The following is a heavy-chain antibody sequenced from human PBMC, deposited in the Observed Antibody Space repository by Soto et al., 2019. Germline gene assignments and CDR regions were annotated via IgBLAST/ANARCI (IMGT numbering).Heavy chain of an antibody. CDR2: INPSGGTT. J-gene: IGHJ4*02. CDR1: GYSFTSYY. CDR3: ARWSDSYGGVLDY. V-gene: IGHV1-46*01. D-gene: IGHD2-21*02. Sequence: GASVKASCKASGYSFTSYYIHWVRQAPGQGREWMGVINPSGGTTIYAQKFQGRVTMTRDTSTSTVYMELSSLRSEDTAVYFFARWSDSYGGVLDYWARGSLVTVSA.